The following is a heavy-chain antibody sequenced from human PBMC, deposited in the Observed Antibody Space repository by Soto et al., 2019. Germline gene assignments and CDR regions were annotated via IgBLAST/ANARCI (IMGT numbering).Heavy chain of an antibody. V-gene: IGHV4-34*01. D-gene: IGHD3-3*01. CDR3: ARGDDYDFSSGYSNFDY. J-gene: IGHJ4*02. Sequence: SQTLSLTCAVYGGSFSGYYWSWIRQPPGKGLEWIGEINHSGSTNYNPSLKSRVTISVDTSKSQFSLKLSSVTAADTAVYYCARGDDYDFSSGYSNFDYWGQGTRVTVSA. CDR2: INHSGST. CDR1: GGSFSGYY.